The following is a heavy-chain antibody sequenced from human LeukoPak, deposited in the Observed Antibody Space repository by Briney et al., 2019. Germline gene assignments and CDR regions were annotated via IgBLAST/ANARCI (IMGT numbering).Heavy chain of an antibody. CDR3: ARCYYDGSGYPLDY. Sequence: SQTLSLTCTVSGGSISSGDYYWSWIRQPPGKGLEYIGYIYYSGSTYYNLSLKSRVTISVDPSRTQFSLKLSSVTAADTAVYYCARCYYDGSGYPLDYWGQGTLVTVSS. CDR2: IYYSGST. D-gene: IGHD3-22*01. V-gene: IGHV4-30-4*01. CDR1: GGSISSGDYY. J-gene: IGHJ4*02.